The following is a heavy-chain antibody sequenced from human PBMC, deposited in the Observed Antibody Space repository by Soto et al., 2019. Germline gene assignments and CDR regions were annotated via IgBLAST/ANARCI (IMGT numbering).Heavy chain of an antibody. J-gene: IGHJ5*02. CDR3: ARDLLYSSSGYNWFDP. Sequence: SVKVSCKASGGTFSSYAISWVRQAPGQGLEWMGGIIPIFGTANYAQKFQGRVTITADESTSTAYMELSSLRSEDTAMYYCARDLLYSSSGYNWFDPWGQGTLVTVS. V-gene: IGHV1-69*13. CDR1: GGTFSSYA. CDR2: IIPIFGTA. D-gene: IGHD6-13*01.